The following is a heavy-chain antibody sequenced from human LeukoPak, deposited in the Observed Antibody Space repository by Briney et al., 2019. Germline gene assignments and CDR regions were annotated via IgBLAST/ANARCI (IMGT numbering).Heavy chain of an antibody. V-gene: IGHV1-2*06. CDR1: GYTFTNYG. CDR2: INPNSGGT. D-gene: IGHD5-12*01. J-gene: IGHJ4*02. CDR3: ARGHSGYDFDY. Sequence: ASVKVSCKASGYTFTNYGITWMRQAPVQGREWMGRINPNSGGTNYAQKFQGRVTMTRDTSISTAYIELSRLRSDDTAVYYCARGHSGYDFDYWGQGTLVTVSS.